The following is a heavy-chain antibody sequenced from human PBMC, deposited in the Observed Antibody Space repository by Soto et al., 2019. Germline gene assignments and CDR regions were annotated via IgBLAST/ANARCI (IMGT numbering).Heavy chain of an antibody. Sequence: GGSLRLSCAASGFTFSSYAMHWVRQAPGKGLEWVAVISYDGNNKYYADSVKGRFTISRDNSMHTLFLQMNSLRAEDTAVYYCARVASLCISTGCYLESVDYWGQGTLVSVSS. J-gene: IGHJ4*02. CDR1: GFTFSSYA. D-gene: IGHD2-2*01. CDR2: ISYDGNNK. CDR3: ARVASLCISTGCYLESVDY. V-gene: IGHV3-30-3*01.